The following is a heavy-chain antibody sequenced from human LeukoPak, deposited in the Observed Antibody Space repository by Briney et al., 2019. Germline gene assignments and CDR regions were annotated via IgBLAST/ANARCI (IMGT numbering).Heavy chain of an antibody. CDR1: GGSISSGSYY. J-gene: IGHJ5*02. CDR2: IYPSGST. Sequence: SETLPLTCTVSGGSISSGSYYWSWIRQPAGKGLEWIGRIYPSGSTDYNPSLKSRVTISLDTSKNQFSLRLTSVTAADTAVYYCARGAGDPWGQGTLVTVSS. V-gene: IGHV4-61*02. CDR3: ARGAGDP.